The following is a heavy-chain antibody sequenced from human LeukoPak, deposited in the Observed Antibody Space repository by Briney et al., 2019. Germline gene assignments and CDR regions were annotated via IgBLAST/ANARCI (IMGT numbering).Heavy chain of an antibody. CDR1: GGTFSSYA. V-gene: IGHV1-69*13. Sequence: SVTVSCKASGGTFSSYAISWVRQAPGQGLEWMGGIIPIFGTANYAQKFQGRVTITADESTSTAYMELSSLRSEDTAVYYCARHETSYFLRWWERAFDIWGQGTMVTVSS. J-gene: IGHJ3*02. CDR2: IIPIFGTA. CDR3: ARHETSYFLRWWERAFDI. D-gene: IGHD4-23*01.